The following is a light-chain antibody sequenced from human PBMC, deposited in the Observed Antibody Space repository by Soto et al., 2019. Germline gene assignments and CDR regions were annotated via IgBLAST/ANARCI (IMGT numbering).Light chain of an antibody. CDR1: QDIRNY. CDR2: AAS. V-gene: IGKV1-16*01. J-gene: IGKJ1*01. Sequence: DIQMTQSPSSLSASVGDRVTITCQASQDIRNYLNWYQQKPGKAPNLLIYAASTLQSGVPSRFSGSGSGTDFTLTITCLQSEDFATYYCQQYYIYPLTFGQGTKVDIK. CDR3: QQYYIYPLT.